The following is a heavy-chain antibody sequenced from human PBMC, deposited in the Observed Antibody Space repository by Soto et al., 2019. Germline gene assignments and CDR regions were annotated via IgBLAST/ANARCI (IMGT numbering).Heavy chain of an antibody. V-gene: IGHV3-66*01. CDR1: GFTVSRNY. CDR3: VRDQGPTVTLVGDY. Sequence: GGSLRLSCAASGFTVSRNYMRWVRQAPGKGLEWVSLIYSTGSTDYADSVKGRFTISRDSSKNTLYLQMNNLRVEDTAVYYCVRDQGPTVTLVGDYWGRGTLVTVSS. D-gene: IGHD4-17*01. J-gene: IGHJ4*02. CDR2: IYSTGST.